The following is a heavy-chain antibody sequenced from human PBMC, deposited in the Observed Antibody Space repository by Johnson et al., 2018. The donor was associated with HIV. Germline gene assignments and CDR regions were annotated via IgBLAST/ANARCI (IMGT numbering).Heavy chain of an antibody. V-gene: IGHV3-64*01. CDR3: ARDGYYDRSGYWGLDAFHI. D-gene: IGHD3-22*01. J-gene: IGHJ3*02. CDR2: INWNGGST. Sequence: FTFSSYAMHWVRQAPGKGLEWVSGINWNGGSTYYAHSVRGRFTISRDNSKNTLYLQMGSLRVEDMAVYYCARDGYYDRSGYWGLDAFHIWGQGTTVTVSS. CDR1: FTFSSYA.